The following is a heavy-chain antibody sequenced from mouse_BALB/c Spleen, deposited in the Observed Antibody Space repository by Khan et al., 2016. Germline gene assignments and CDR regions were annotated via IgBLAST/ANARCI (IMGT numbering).Heavy chain of an antibody. CDR3: GRGDY. CDR1: GFTVSSFG. J-gene: IGHJ2*01. V-gene: IGHV5-17*02. Sequence: EVELVESGGGLVQPGGSRKLSCAASGFTVSSFGMHWVRQAPAKGQEWVACISGGSSASYYADTVKGRFTISRGNPKNTLFLQMTSLRSEDTAIYYGGRGDYWRQGTTLTVSS. CDR2: ISGGSSAS.